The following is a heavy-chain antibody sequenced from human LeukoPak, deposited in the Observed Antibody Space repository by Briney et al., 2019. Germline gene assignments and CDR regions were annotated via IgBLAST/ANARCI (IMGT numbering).Heavy chain of an antibody. CDR2: INAGNGNT. D-gene: IGHD3-22*01. Sequence: GASVKVSCKASGYTFTSYAMHWVRQAPGQRLEWMGWINAGNGNTKYSQKFQGRVTITRDTSASTAYMELSSLRSEDTAVYYCARDPDYYDSSGYPNDYWGQGTLVTVSS. J-gene: IGHJ4*02. CDR1: GYTFTSYA. V-gene: IGHV1-3*01. CDR3: ARDPDYYDSSGYPNDY.